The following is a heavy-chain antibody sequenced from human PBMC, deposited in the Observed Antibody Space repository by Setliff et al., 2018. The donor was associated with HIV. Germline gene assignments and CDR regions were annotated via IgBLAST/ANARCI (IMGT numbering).Heavy chain of an antibody. D-gene: IGHD3-10*01. J-gene: IGHJ4*02. CDR3: ARESQTGTGSYLA. V-gene: IGHV1-69*13. CDR1: GYIFNAYA. CDR2: IIPIFGTA. Sequence: GASVKVSCKTSGYIFNAYAITWVRQAPGQGLEWMGGIIPIFGTANYAQKFQGRVTITADESTSTVYMDLSSLRPEDTAVYYCARESQTGTGSYLAWGQGTLVTVSS.